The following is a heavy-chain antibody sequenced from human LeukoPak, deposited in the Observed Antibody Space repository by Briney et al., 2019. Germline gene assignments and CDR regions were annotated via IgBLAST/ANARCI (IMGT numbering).Heavy chain of an antibody. CDR1: GFPFSSYS. V-gene: IGHV3-7*03. D-gene: IGHD6-13*01. CDR2: IKPDGTTK. Sequence: GGSLRLSCAASGFPFSSYSMTWVRQAPGKGLEWVANIKPDGTTKFYVDSVKGRFTISRDNALNSLYLQMNSLRAEDTAIYYCARSIPYGTTWYGRSDYWGQGTLVIVSS. J-gene: IGHJ4*02. CDR3: ARSIPYGTTWYGRSDY.